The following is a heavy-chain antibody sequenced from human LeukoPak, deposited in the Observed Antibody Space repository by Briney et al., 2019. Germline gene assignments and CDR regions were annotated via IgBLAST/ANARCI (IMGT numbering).Heavy chain of an antibody. CDR3: ARGHGAFDI. J-gene: IGHJ3*02. Sequence: PAENLSLTCAVYGGTFSVYFWSWIRQPPGKRLEWIGESNHSGSTNYNPSLQSRVTISVDTSKNQFSLKLTSVTAADTAVYYCARGHGAFDIWGQGTMVTGSS. CDR1: GGTFSVYF. V-gene: IGHV4-34*01. CDR2: SNHSGST.